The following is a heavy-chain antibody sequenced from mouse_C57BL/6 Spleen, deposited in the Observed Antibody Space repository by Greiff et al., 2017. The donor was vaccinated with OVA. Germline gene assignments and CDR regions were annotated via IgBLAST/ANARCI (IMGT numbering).Heavy chain of an antibody. J-gene: IGHJ3*01. CDR2: ISSGSSTI. CDR1: GFTFSDYG. Sequence: EVKLVESRGGLVKPGGSLKLSCAASGFTFSDYGMHWVRQAPEKGLEWVAYISSGSSTIYYADTVKGRFTISRDNAKNTLFLQMTSLRSEDTAMYYCVDYEGRFAYWGQGTLVTVSA. V-gene: IGHV5-17*01. D-gene: IGHD2-4*01. CDR3: VDYEGRFAY.